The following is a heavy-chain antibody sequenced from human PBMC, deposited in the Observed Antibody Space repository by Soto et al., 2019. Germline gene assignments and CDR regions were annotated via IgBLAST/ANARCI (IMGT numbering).Heavy chain of an antibody. J-gene: IGHJ4*02. V-gene: IGHV3-30*18. D-gene: IGHD6-19*01. CDR3: AKAPAGIAVFDY. CDR2: ISYDGSNQ. Sequence: QVRLVASGGGVVQPGTSLRLSCAASGFTFSSYNMHWVRQDPGKGLEWVAIISYDGSNQNYADSVKGRFTISRDNSKKKLDLKMNSLRPEDTAVFYCAKAPAGIAVFDYWGQGTLVTVSS. CDR1: GFTFSSYN.